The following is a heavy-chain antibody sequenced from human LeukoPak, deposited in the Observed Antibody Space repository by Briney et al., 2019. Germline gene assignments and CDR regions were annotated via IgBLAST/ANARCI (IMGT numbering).Heavy chain of an antibody. CDR2: ISSNGATT. Sequence: GGSLRLSCSASGFTFNRFYLHWVRQAPGKGLEFVSHISSNGATTYYADSVKGRFTISRDNSKNTLYLQMNSLRAEDTAVYYCAGYYDFWSGYHLGYYYGMDVWGQGTTVTVSS. J-gene: IGHJ6*02. CDR3: AGYYDFWSGYHLGYYYGMDV. CDR1: GFTFNRFY. V-gene: IGHV3-64*04. D-gene: IGHD3-3*01.